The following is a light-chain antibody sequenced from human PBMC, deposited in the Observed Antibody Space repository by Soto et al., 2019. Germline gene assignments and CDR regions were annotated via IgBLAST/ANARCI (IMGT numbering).Light chain of an antibody. Sequence: EIVLTQSPATLSLSPGERATLSCSASQSVSSYLAWYQQKPGQAPRLLIYDASNSATGIPARFSGSGSGTDFTLTISSLEPEDFAVYYCQQRSNWTFGQGTKVEI. V-gene: IGKV3-11*01. CDR2: DAS. CDR3: QQRSNWT. CDR1: QSVSSY. J-gene: IGKJ1*01.